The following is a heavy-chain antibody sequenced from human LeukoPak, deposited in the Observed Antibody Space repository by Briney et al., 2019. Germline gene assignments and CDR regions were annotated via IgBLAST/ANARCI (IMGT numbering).Heavy chain of an antibody. CDR2: IYYSGST. CDR1: GGSISSYY. CDR3: ARDSDDYYDSSGYYRLNDAFDI. D-gene: IGHD3-22*01. J-gene: IGHJ3*02. Sequence: PSETLSLTCTVSGGSISSYYWSWIRQPPGKGLEWIGFIYYSGSTNYNPSLKSRVTISVDTSKNQFSLKLSSVTAADTAVYYCARDSDDYYDSSGYYRLNDAFDIWGQGTMVTVSS. V-gene: IGHV4-59*01.